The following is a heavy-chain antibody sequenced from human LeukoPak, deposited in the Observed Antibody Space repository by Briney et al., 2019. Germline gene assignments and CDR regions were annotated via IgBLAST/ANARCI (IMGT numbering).Heavy chain of an antibody. D-gene: IGHD6-13*01. CDR2: IYYSGST. J-gene: IGHJ6*02. V-gene: IGHV4-39*07. CDR3: ARVPIPPIAAGFGYYYGMDV. Sequence: SETLSLTCTVSGGSISSSSYYWGWIRQPPGKGLEWIGSIYYSGSTYYNPSLKSRVTISVDTSKNQFSLKLSSVTAADTAVYYCARVPIPPIAAGFGYYYGMDVWGQGTTVTVSS. CDR1: GGSISSSSYY.